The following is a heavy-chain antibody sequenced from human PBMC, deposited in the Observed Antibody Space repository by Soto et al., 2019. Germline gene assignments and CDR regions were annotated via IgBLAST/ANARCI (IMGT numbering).Heavy chain of an antibody. Sequence: QVQLVESGGGLVKTSGSLRLSCVASGFSFSDYYMSWVRQAPGKGLEWISYISGSSSNIYYADSVKGRFTISRDNAENSVFLQMNNLRAEDTARYYCAKMTSSGWYDPVFHWGQGTLVTVSS. J-gene: IGHJ4*02. D-gene: IGHD6-19*01. CDR2: ISGSSSNI. CDR1: GFSFSDYY. CDR3: AKMTSSGWYDPVFH. V-gene: IGHV3-11*01.